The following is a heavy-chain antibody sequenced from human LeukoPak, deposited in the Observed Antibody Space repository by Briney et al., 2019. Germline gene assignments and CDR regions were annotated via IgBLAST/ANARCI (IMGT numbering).Heavy chain of an antibody. J-gene: IGHJ1*01. Sequence: ASVTISFKCSGYTVTGYCMHWMRRPPAQGLGLKGWSNPNIGGTYYAQKFQGRVTMTRDTSISTAYMELSRLRSDDTAVYYCAADVVGSGSAEYFQHWGQGTLVTVSS. V-gene: IGHV1-2*02. CDR2: SNPNIGGT. CDR1: GYTVTGYC. CDR3: AADVVGSGSAEYFQH. D-gene: IGHD1-26*01.